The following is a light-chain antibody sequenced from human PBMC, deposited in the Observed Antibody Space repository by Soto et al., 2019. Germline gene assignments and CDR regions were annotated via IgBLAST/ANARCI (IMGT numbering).Light chain of an antibody. CDR3: QQYYSYPYT. Sequence: AIRMTQSPSSFSASTGDRVTITCRASQGISSYLAWYQQKPGKAPKLLIYAASTLQTGVPSRFSGSGSGTDFTLTISCLQSEDFATYYCQQYYSYPYTFGQGTKLEIE. CDR1: QGISSY. J-gene: IGKJ2*01. CDR2: AAS. V-gene: IGKV1-8*01.